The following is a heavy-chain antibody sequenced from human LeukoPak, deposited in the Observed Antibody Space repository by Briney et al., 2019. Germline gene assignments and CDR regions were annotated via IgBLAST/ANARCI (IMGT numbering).Heavy chain of an antibody. V-gene: IGHV3-30*18. Sequence: GGSLRLSCAASGFTFSSYGMHWVRQAPGKGLEWVAVISYDGSNKYYADSVKGRFTISRDNSKNTLYLQMNSLRAEDTAAYYCAKDGTTSGCFDYWGQGTLVTVSS. J-gene: IGHJ4*02. CDR3: AKDGTTSGCFDY. CDR2: ISYDGSNK. D-gene: IGHD1-1*01. CDR1: GFTFSSYG.